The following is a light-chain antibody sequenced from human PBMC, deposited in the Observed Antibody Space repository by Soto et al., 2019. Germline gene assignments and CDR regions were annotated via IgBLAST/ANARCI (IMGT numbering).Light chain of an antibody. V-gene: IGKV3-20*01. CDR2: GAS. CDR3: QQYGSSPRT. CDR1: QSVSSY. Sequence: EIVMTQSPSTLSVSPGERATLSCRASQSVSSYLAWYQQKPGQAPRLLIYGASSRATGIPDRFSGSGSGTDFTLIISRLEPGDFAMYYCQQYGSSPRTFGQGTKVDI. J-gene: IGKJ1*01.